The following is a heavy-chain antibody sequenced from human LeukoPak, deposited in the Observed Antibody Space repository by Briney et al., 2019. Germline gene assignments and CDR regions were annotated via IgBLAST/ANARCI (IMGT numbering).Heavy chain of an antibody. Sequence: PSGGSLRLSCAASGFSFSSDGIHWVRQAPGKGLEGLANINHDGSSKYYADSVRGRFTVSRDNSKNTLYLEMSSLRAEDTAVYFCAKGITGNSFYFDYWGQGTPVTVSS. CDR1: GFSFSSDG. D-gene: IGHD1-20*01. V-gene: IGHV3-30*02. CDR2: INHDGSSK. J-gene: IGHJ4*02. CDR3: AKGITGNSFYFDY.